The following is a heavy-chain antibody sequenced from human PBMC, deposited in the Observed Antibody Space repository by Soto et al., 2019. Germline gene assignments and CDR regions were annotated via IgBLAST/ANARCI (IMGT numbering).Heavy chain of an antibody. D-gene: IGHD4-17*01. CDR2: ISAYNGNT. Sequence: QVQLVQSGAEVKKPGASVKVSCKASGYTFTSYGVSWVRQAPGQGLEWMGWISAYNGNTNYAQKLQGRVTMTTDTSTTTAYMELRSLRSDDTAVYYCARHAVYGDYGLMAFDPWGQGTLVTVSS. J-gene: IGHJ5*02. CDR3: ARHAVYGDYGLMAFDP. V-gene: IGHV1-18*01. CDR1: GYTFTSYG.